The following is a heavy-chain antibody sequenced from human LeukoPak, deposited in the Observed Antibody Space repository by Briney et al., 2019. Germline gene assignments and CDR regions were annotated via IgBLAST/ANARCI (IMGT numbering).Heavy chain of an antibody. CDR3: ARGPIVVVVAATKYNWFDP. CDR2: IYYSGST. V-gene: IGHV4-39*07. J-gene: IGHJ5*02. CDR1: GGSISSSSYY. Sequence: SETLSLTCTVSGGSISSSSYYWGWIRQPPGKGLEWIGSIYYSGSTYYNPSLKSRVTISVDTSKNQFSLNLTSVTAADTAVYYCARGPIVVVVAATKYNWFDPWGQGTLVTVSS. D-gene: IGHD2-15*01.